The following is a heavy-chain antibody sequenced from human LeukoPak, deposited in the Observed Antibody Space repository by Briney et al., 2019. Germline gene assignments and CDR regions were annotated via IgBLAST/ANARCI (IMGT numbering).Heavy chain of an antibody. J-gene: IGHJ4*02. Sequence: PSETLSLTCAVSGGSISSGGYSWSWIRQPPGKGLEWIGYIYYSGSTYYNPSLKSRVTISVDTSKNQFSLKLNSVTAADTAVYYCARGVYSYGTLPYYFDYWGQGTLVTVSS. CDR1: GGSISSGGYS. D-gene: IGHD5-18*01. CDR3: ARGVYSYGTLPYYFDY. V-gene: IGHV4-30-4*07. CDR2: IYYSGST.